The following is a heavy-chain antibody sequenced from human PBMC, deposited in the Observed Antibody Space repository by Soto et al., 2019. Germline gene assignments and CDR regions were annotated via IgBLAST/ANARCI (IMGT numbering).Heavy chain of an antibody. CDR1: GYTFTNYA. Sequence: QVQLVQSGAEVKKPGASVKVSCKASGYTFTNYAIHWVRQAPGQRLEWMGWINAGSGNTKYSQRFEGRVSITRDTSASTAYMEVSRLTSEDTAVYYCACEQQLATFQHWGQGTLVTVSS. J-gene: IGHJ1*01. V-gene: IGHV1-3*01. CDR3: ACEQQLATFQH. D-gene: IGHD6-13*01. CDR2: INAGSGNT.